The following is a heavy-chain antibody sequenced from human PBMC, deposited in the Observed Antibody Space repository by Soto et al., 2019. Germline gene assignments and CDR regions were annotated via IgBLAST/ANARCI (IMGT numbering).Heavy chain of an antibody. Sequence: GGSLRLSCAAAGFTFSSYGMHWVRQAPGKGLEREAVISYDGSNKYYADSVKGRFTISRDNSKNTLYLQMNSLRAEDTAVYYCAKKGRPYSYGPYYFDYWGQGTLVTVSS. CDR1: GFTFSSYG. CDR2: ISYDGSNK. V-gene: IGHV3-30*18. CDR3: AKKGRPYSYGPYYFDY. J-gene: IGHJ4*02. D-gene: IGHD5-18*01.